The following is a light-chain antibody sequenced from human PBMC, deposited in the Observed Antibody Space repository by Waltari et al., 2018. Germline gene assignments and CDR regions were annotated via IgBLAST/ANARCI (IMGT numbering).Light chain of an antibody. CDR3: QQYDSFWT. J-gene: IGKJ1*01. CDR1: ESSSKW. V-gene: IGKV1-5*03. Sequence: DLQMTPSPPTLPASVTDRLTITCLASESSSKWLAWDQQKPGKVPKVLIHKASSLASGVPSRFSGSGSATEFTLTISNLQPDEFATYCCQQYDSFWTFGEGTKVDIK. CDR2: KAS.